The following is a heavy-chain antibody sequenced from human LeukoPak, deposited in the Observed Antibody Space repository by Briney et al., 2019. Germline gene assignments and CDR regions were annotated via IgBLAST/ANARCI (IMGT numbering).Heavy chain of an antibody. CDR1: GFTFSDYY. V-gene: IGHV3-11*04. CDR2: ISSSSSTI. J-gene: IGHJ4*02. Sequence: GGSLRLSCAASGFTFSDYYMSWIRQAPGKGLEWVSYISSSSSTIYYADSVKGRFTISRDNAKNTLYLQMNSLRAEDTAVYYCARDQSAVAGRLDCFDYWGQGTLVTVSS. CDR3: ARDQSAVAGRLDCFDY. D-gene: IGHD6-19*01.